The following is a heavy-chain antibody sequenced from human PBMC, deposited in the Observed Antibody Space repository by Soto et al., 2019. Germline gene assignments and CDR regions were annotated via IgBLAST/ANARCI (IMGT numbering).Heavy chain of an antibody. Sequence: GGSLRLSCAASGFTFSSYAMSWVRQAPGKGLEWVSAISGSGGSTYYADSVKGRFTISRDNSKNTLYLQMNSLRAEDTAVYYCAKDTGTRFWSGYRIPVDYFDYWGQGTLVTVSS. CDR2: ISGSGGST. V-gene: IGHV3-23*01. CDR1: GFTFSSYA. CDR3: AKDTGTRFWSGYRIPVDYFDY. D-gene: IGHD3-3*01. J-gene: IGHJ4*02.